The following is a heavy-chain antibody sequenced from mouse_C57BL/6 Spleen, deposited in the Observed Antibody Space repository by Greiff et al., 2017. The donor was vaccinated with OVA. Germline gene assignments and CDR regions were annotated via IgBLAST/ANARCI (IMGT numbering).Heavy chain of an antibody. CDR3: ARREKGYYMDY. J-gene: IGHJ4*01. Sequence: QVQLQQPGAELVKPGASVKLSCKASGYTFTSYWMQWVKQRPGQGLEWIGEIDPSDSYTNSNQKFKGKATLTVDTSSSTAYMQLSSLTSEDAAVYYCARREKGYYMDYWGQGTSVTVSS. D-gene: IGHD2-3*01. CDR1: GYTFTSYW. CDR2: IDPSDSYT. V-gene: IGHV1-50*01.